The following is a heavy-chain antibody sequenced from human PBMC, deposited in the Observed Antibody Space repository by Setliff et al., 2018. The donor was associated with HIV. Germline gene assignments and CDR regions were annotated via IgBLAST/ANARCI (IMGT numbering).Heavy chain of an antibody. Sequence: PSETLSLTCAVYGRSFSGYYWNWIRQSPGKGLEWIGEINHSGGTNYNPSLKSRVTISVDTSKNQFSLKLSSVTAADTAVYYCARVGWSGYYYDYYYYYYMDVWGKGTTVTVSS. CDR1: GRSFSGYY. J-gene: IGHJ6*03. V-gene: IGHV4-34*01. CDR3: ARVGWSGYYYDYYYYYYMDV. CDR2: INHSGGT. D-gene: IGHD3-22*01.